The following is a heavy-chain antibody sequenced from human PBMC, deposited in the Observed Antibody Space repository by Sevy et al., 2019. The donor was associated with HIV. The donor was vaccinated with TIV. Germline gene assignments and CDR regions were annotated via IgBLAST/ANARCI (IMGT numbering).Heavy chain of an antibody. D-gene: IGHD3-22*01. Sequence: GGSLGLSCAASGFTFSSYAMHWVRQAPGKGLEWVAVISYDGSNKYYADSVKGRFTISRDNSKNTLYLQMNSLRAEDTAVYYCARNSGGPMIVVVITYFDYWGQGTLVTVSS. CDR1: GFTFSSYA. J-gene: IGHJ4*02. V-gene: IGHV3-30-3*01. CDR2: ISYDGSNK. CDR3: ARNSGGPMIVVVITYFDY.